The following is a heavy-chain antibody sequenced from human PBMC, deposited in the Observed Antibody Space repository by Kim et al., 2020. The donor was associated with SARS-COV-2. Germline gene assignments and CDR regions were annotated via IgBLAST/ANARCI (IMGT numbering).Heavy chain of an antibody. Sequence: GGSLRLSCTASGFTFGDYAMSWFRQAPGKGLEWVGFIRSKAYGGTTEYAASVKGRFTISRDDSKSIAYLQMNSLKTEDTAVYYCTRDLGRVVTRYFDYWGQGTLVTVSS. CDR2: IRSKAYGGTT. J-gene: IGHJ4*02. D-gene: IGHD2-21*02. CDR3: TRDLGRVVTRYFDY. CDR1: GFTFGDYA. V-gene: IGHV3-49*03.